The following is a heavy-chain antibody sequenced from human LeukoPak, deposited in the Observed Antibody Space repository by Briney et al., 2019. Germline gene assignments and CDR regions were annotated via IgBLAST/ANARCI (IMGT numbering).Heavy chain of an antibody. Sequence: GGSLRLSCAASGFTFSSYSMNWVRQAPGKGLEWVSVIHSSGTTYYADSVKGRFIISRDNSKNTLYVQMNSLTAEDTAVYYCARETSGYAYFDYWGQGTLVTVSS. CDR3: ARETSGYAYFDY. D-gene: IGHD3-22*01. CDR2: IHSSGTT. CDR1: GFTFSSYS. V-gene: IGHV3-53*01. J-gene: IGHJ4*02.